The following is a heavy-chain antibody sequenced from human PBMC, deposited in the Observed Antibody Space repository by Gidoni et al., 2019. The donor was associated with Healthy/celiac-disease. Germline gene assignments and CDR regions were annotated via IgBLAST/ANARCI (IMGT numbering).Heavy chain of an antibody. V-gene: IGHV4-39*01. Sequence: QLQLQESGPGLVKPSETLSLTCTVSGGPISSSSYYWGGIRQPPGKGLEWIGSIYYSGSTYYNPSLKSRVTISVDTSKNQFSLKLSSVTAADTAVYYCVANWNYLPWNWYFDLWGRGTLVTVSS. CDR1: GGPISSSSYY. CDR3: VANWNYLPWNWYFDL. D-gene: IGHD1-7*01. J-gene: IGHJ2*01. CDR2: IYYSGST.